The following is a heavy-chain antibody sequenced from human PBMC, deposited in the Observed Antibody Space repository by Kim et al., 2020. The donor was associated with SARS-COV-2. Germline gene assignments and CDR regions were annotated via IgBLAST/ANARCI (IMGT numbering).Heavy chain of an antibody. CDR3: ARQRADYYGMDV. J-gene: IGHJ6*02. V-gene: IGHV4-39*01. Sequence: YDNPSLKSRVTISVDTSKNQFSLKLSSVTAADTAVYYCARQRADYYGMDVWGQGTTVTVSS.